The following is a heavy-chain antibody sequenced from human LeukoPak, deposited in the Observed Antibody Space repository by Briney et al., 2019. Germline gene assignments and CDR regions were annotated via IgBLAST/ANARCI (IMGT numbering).Heavy chain of an antibody. CDR3: ARDSQYYYGSGHNWFDP. CDR2: ISSSSSYI. J-gene: IGHJ5*02. D-gene: IGHD3-10*01. V-gene: IGHV3-21*01. Sequence: PGGSLRLSCAASGFTFSSYSMNWVRQAPGKGLEWVSSISSSSSYIYYADSVKGRFTISRDNAKNSLYLQMNSLRAEDTAVYYCARDSQYYYGSGHNWFDPWGQGTLVTVSS. CDR1: GFTFSSYS.